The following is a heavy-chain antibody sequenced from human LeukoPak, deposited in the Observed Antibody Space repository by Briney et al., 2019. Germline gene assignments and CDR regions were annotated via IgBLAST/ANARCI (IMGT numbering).Heavy chain of an antibody. CDR3: AKDDYGEGGYYYYYYGMDV. V-gene: IGHV3-30*18. CDR1: GFTFSSYE. D-gene: IGHD4-17*01. J-gene: IGHJ6*04. Sequence: GGSLRLSCAASGFTFSSYEMNWVRQAPGKGLEWVAVISYDGSNKYYADSVKGRFTISRDNSKNTLYLQMNSLRAEDTAVYYCAKDDYGEGGYYYYYYGMDVWGKGTTVTVSS. CDR2: ISYDGSNK.